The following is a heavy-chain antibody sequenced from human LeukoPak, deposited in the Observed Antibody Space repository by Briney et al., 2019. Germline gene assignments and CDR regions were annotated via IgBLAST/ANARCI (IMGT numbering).Heavy chain of an antibody. CDR2: INHSGST. J-gene: IGHJ4*02. Sequence: SETLSLTCAVYGGSFSGYYWSWIRQPPEKGLEWIGEINHSGSTNYNPSLKSRVTISVDTSKNQFSLKLSSVTAADTAVYYCARDSSGWFLYWGQGTLVTVSS. CDR1: GGSFSGYY. V-gene: IGHV4-34*01. CDR3: ARDSSGWFLY. D-gene: IGHD6-19*01.